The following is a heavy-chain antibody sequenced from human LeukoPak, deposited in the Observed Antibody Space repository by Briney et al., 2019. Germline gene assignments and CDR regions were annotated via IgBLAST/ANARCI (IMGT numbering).Heavy chain of an antibody. D-gene: IGHD2-21*01. J-gene: IGHJ5*02. CDR3: ARLVIPSHSRWFDP. Sequence: GGSLRLSCTASGFIFNNYAMSWVRQAPGQGLDGVSTISQGGETPYYADSVKGRFTVSRDNSKNTLYLQIDSLSAEDTAVYYCARLVIPSHSRWFDPWGQGTLVTVSS. V-gene: IGHV3-23*01. CDR2: ISQGGETP. CDR1: GFIFNNYA.